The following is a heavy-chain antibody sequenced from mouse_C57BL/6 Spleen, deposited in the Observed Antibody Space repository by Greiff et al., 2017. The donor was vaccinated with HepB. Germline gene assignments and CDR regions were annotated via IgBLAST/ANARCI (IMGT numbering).Heavy chain of an antibody. CDR3: ARKGNYYGSSYWYFDV. D-gene: IGHD1-1*01. CDR2: IGPGSGST. V-gene: IGHV1-77*01. Sequence: QVHVKQSGAELVKPGASVKISCKASGYTFTDYYINWVKQRPGQGLEWIGKIGPGSGSTYYNEKFKGKATLTADKSSSTAYMQLSSLTSEDSAVYFCARKGNYYGSSYWYFDVWGTGTTVTVSS. J-gene: IGHJ1*03. CDR1: GYTFTDYY.